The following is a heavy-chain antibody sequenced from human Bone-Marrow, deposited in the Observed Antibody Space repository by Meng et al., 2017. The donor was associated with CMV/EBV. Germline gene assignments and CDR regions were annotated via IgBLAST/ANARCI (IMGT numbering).Heavy chain of an antibody. D-gene: IGHD2-2*01. Sequence: ASVKVSCKASGYTFTSYYMHWVRQAPGQGLEWMGIINPSGGSTSYAQKFQGRVTMTRDTSTSTVYMELSSLRSEDTAVYYCARDCRDQLPQSDNWFDPWGQGTLVNVSS. CDR3: ARDCRDQLPQSDNWFDP. V-gene: IGHV1-46*01. J-gene: IGHJ5*02. CDR2: INPSGGST. CDR1: GYTFTSYY.